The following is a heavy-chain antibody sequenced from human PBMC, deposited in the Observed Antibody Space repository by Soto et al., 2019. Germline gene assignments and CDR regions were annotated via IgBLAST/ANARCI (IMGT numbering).Heavy chain of an antibody. CDR1: GFTFSAFA. V-gene: IGHV3-30*18. CDR3: AKRLIVGATTESY. CDR2: ISYNSSNK. Sequence: PGGSLRLSCAASGFTFSAFAMSWVRQAPGKGLEWVAVISYNSSNKYYADSVKGRFTISRDNSKNTLYLQMNSLRAEDTAVYYCAKRLIVGATTESYWGQGTLVTVSS. J-gene: IGHJ4*02. D-gene: IGHD1-26*01.